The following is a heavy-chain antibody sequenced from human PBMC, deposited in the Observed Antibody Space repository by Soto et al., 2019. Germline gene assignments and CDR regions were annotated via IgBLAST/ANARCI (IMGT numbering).Heavy chain of an antibody. Sequence: GASVKVSCKASGYTFTSYGISWVRQAPGQGLEWMGWISAYNGNTNYAQKLQGRVTMTTDTSTSTAYMELRSLRSDDTAVYYCARDGAYDFSSGYYRYWGPGTLVTVSS. CDR3: ARDGAYDFSSGYYRY. CDR1: GYTFTSYG. CDR2: ISAYNGNT. J-gene: IGHJ4*02. V-gene: IGHV1-18*01. D-gene: IGHD3-3*01.